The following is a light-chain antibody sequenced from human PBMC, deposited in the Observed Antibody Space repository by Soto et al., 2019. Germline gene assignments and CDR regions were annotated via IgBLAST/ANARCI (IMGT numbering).Light chain of an antibody. CDR2: AAS. J-gene: IGKJ3*01. V-gene: IGKV1-39*01. CDR1: QSISNS. Sequence: DIQMTQSPSSLSASVGDRVTITCRASQSISNSLNWYQQKPGKAPKLLLYAASSLQSGVPSRFSGGGSGTDFTLTITRLQPEDFATYSCQQSYITPPTFGPGTTVDSK. CDR3: QQSYITPPT.